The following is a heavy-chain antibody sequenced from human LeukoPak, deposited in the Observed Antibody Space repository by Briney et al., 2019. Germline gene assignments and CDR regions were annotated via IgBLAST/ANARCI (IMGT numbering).Heavy chain of an antibody. V-gene: IGHV4-59*08. J-gene: IGHJ5*02. CDR2: IYYSGST. D-gene: IGHD2-15*01. CDR1: GGSISSYY. CDR3: AKPRLGYLGFDP. Sequence: SETLSLTCTVSGGSISSYYWSWIRQPPGKGLEWIGYIYYSGSTNYNPSLKRRVTISVDTSKNQFSLKLSSVTAADTAVYYCAKPRLGYLGFDPWGQGTLVTVSS.